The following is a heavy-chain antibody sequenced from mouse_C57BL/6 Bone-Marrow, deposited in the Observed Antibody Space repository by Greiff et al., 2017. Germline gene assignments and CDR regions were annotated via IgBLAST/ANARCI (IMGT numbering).Heavy chain of an antibody. D-gene: IGHD2-2*01. CDR3: AKPLYVYEGGGFAY. CDR2: IWRGGRS. J-gene: IGHJ3*01. Sequence: VQLQQSGPGLVQPSQSLSITCTVSGFSLTSYGVPWVRQSPGKGLEWLGVIWRGGRSDSNAAFMSRLSLTKYTSKSQVFFKMNRLQADNTAIYYCAKPLYVYEGGGFAYWGQGTLVTVSA. CDR1: GFSLTSYG. V-gene: IGHV2-5*01.